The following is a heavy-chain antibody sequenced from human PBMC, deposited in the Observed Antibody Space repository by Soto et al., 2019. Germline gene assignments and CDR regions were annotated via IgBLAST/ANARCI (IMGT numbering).Heavy chain of an antibody. J-gene: IGHJ1*01. CDR3: AKGVPGIAVAGTGYFQH. D-gene: IGHD6-19*01. Sequence: GGSLRLSWAASGLTFSSYAMSWVRQDQGKGLEWVSGISGSGDSTYYADSVKGRFTISRDNSKNTLYLQMNSLRAEDTAVYYCAKGVPGIAVAGTGYFQHWGQGTLVTVSS. CDR2: ISGSGDST. V-gene: IGHV3-23*01. CDR1: GLTFSSYA.